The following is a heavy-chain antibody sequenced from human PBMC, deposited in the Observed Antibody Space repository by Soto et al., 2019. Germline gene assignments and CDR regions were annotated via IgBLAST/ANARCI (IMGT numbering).Heavy chain of an antibody. CDR3: ARSGDNYNRLDY. Sequence: LRLSCEGSGFTFSDYYISWIRQAPGKGLEWISYSSDSGTFSRYADSVKGRFSISRDNTKNLLYLQMNSLRAEDTAVYYCARSGDNYNRLDYWGQGTPVTVSS. V-gene: IGHV3-11*06. CDR1: GFTFSDYY. CDR2: SSDSGTFS. J-gene: IGHJ4*02. D-gene: IGHD1-1*01.